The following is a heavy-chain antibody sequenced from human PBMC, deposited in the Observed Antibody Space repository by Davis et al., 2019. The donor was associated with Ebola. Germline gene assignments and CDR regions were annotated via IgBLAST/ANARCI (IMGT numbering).Heavy chain of an antibody. CDR1: GLTFSSFG. D-gene: IGHD3-9*01. CDR2: ISYVGSKK. J-gene: IGHJ4*02. V-gene: IGHV3-30*03. CDR3: ARGLRSYFDWLFFDY. Sequence: GGSLRPSCPPFGLTFSSFGMHWVRQAQGKGLEWVAVISYVGSKKYYADSVKGRFTISRDNSKNTLYLQMNSLRSEDTAVYYCARGLRSYFDWLFFDYWGQGTLVTVSS.